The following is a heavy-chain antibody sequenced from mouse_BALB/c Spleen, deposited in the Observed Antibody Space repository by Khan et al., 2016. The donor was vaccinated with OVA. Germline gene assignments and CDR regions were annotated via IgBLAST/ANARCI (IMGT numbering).Heavy chain of an antibody. CDR3: TISAI. Sequence: EVELVESGPGLVQPGRSLTSSCAASRFTITSYGMSSVRQTPDKRLELVATIDSNGGTNYYSDSVKRRFTISGENAKNAQSLQMGSLKCEGTAMYYCTISAIWGQGTTLTVSS. D-gene: IGHD1-1*01. V-gene: IGHV5-6-3*01. CDR1: RFTITSYG. CDR2: IDSNGGTN. J-gene: IGHJ2*01.